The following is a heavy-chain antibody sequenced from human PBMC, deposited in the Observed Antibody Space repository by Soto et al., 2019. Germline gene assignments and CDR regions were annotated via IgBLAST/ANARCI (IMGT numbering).Heavy chain of an antibody. CDR3: ARVGGSGSYYYYYMDV. V-gene: IGHV3-64*01. Sequence: EVQLVESGGGLVQPGGSLRLSCAASGFTFSSYARHWVRQAPGKGLEYVSAISSNGGSTYYANSVKGRFTISRDNSKNTLYLQMGSLRAEDMAVYYCARVGGSGSYYYYYMDVWGKGTTVTVSS. D-gene: IGHD3-10*01. CDR2: ISSNGGST. J-gene: IGHJ6*03. CDR1: GFTFSSYA.